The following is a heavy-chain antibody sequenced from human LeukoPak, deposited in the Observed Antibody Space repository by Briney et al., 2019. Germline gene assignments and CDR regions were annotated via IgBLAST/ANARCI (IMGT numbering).Heavy chain of an antibody. V-gene: IGHV3-23*01. CDR2: ISGSGHSI. Sequence: GGSLRLSCVGSGFTFTNSDMNWVRQPPGRGLEWVSVISGSGHSINYADSVKGRFTISRDNSKNTLYLLMDSLRAEDTALYYCTRDFNWGDAGWGQGTLVTVSS. CDR1: GFTFTNSD. CDR3: TRDFNWGDAG. J-gene: IGHJ4*02. D-gene: IGHD7-27*01.